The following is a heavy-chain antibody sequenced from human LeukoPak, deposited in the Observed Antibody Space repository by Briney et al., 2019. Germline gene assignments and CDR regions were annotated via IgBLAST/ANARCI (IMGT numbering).Heavy chain of an antibody. CDR3: AKGGSYLSAFDI. CDR2: IYSGGST. J-gene: IGHJ3*02. V-gene: IGHV3-53*01. CDR1: GFTFSSYA. D-gene: IGHD1-26*01. Sequence: GGSLRLSCAASGFTFSSYAMHWVRQAPGKGLEWVSIIYSGGSTFYADSVKGRFTISRDDSKNTLYLQMNSLRAEDTAVYYCAKGGSYLSAFDIWGQGTMVTVSS.